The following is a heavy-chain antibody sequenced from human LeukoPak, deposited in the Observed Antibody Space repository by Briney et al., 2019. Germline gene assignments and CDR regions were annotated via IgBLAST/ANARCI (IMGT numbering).Heavy chain of an antibody. D-gene: IGHD3/OR15-3a*01. CDR3: ARSWTPDDY. Sequence: GGSLRLSCAASGFTFSNYWMHWVRQAPGKGLVGVSRINSDGSSTSYADSVKGRFTISRDNAKNTLHLQMYSLRAEDTAVYYCARSWTPDDYWGQGTLVTVSS. J-gene: IGHJ4*02. CDR1: GFTFSNYW. V-gene: IGHV3-74*01. CDR2: INSDGSST.